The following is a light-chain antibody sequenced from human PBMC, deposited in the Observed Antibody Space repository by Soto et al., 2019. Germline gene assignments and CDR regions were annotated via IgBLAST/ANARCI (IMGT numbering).Light chain of an antibody. Sequence: EIVMTQSPATLSLSPGERATLSCRASQSVTSNYLSWYQQKPGQAPRLLIYGASTRATDIPARFSGSGSGTDFTLTISSLEPEDFAVYYCQQRSNWPPITFGQGTRLEIK. V-gene: IGKV3D-7*01. CDR2: GAS. CDR1: QSVTSNY. J-gene: IGKJ5*01. CDR3: QQRSNWPPIT.